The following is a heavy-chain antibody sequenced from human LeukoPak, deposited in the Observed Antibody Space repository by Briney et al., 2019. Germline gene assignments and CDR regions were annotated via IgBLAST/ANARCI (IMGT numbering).Heavy chain of an antibody. CDR1: GYTFTSYG. CDR3: ARGGARVRGVIPNWFDP. V-gene: IGHV1-18*01. Sequence: GASVKVSCKASGYTFTSYGISWVRQAPGQGLEWMGWISTYNGNTNYAQKLQGRVTMTTDTSTSTAYMELRSLRSDDTAVYYCARGGARVRGVIPNWFDPWGQGTLVTVSS. J-gene: IGHJ5*02. D-gene: IGHD3-10*01. CDR2: ISTYNGNT.